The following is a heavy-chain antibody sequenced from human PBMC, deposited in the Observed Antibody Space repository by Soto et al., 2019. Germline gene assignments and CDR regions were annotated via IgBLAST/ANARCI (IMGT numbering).Heavy chain of an antibody. Sequence: QVQLVESGGGVVQPGRSLRLSCAASGFTFSSYGMHWVRQAPGKGLEWVAVIWYDGSNKYYADSVKGRFTISRDNSKNTLYLQMHSLRAEDTAVYYCARLDVDIVVVPAAISYYYYGMDVWGQGTTVTVSS. CDR3: ARLDVDIVVVPAAISYYYYGMDV. V-gene: IGHV3-33*01. D-gene: IGHD2-2*01. CDR1: GFTFSSYG. J-gene: IGHJ6*02. CDR2: IWYDGSNK.